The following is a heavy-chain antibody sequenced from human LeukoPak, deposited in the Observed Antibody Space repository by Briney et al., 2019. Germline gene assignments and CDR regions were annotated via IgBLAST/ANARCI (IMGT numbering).Heavy chain of an antibody. J-gene: IGHJ4*01. V-gene: IGHV1-18*01. D-gene: IGHD1-1*01. CDR1: GYSFTSYG. CDR3: ARDNDKVVDH. Sequence: GASVKVSCKASGYSFTSYGITWVRQAPGQGLEWMGWISAYNGNTNYAQRLQGRVTMTTDTSTSTSYMELRSLEYDDTAIYYCARDNDKVVDHWGQGTLVTVSS. CDR2: ISAYNGNT.